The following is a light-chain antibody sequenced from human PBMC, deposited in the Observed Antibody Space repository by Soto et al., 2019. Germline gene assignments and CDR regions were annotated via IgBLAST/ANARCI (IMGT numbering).Light chain of an antibody. CDR3: QDYGSSAPWT. V-gene: IGKV3-20*01. CDR1: QNIRGNE. J-gene: IGKJ4*02. Sequence: VLTQSPGTLSLSPGERTTLSCRASQNIRGNELAWYQQKPGQPPRLLIYRGSSRAPGIPDRFSGRGSGTEFTLTISRLEPEDFAVYYCQDYGSSAPWTFGGGTRVEIK. CDR2: RGS.